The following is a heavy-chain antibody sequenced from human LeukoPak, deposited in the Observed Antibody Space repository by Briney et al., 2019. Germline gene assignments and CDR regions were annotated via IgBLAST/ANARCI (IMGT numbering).Heavy chain of an antibody. CDR1: GFTFSSYW. D-gene: IGHD6-19*01. CDR3: ARDEGVAVAAPTPPNY. CDR2: INTDGSST. V-gene: IGHV3-74*01. J-gene: IGHJ4*02. Sequence: GGSLRLSCAASGFTFSSYWMHWVRQAPGKGLVWVSRINTDGSSTSYADSVKGRFTISRDNAKNTLCLQMNSLRAEDTAVYYCARDEGVAVAAPTPPNYWGQGTLVTVSS.